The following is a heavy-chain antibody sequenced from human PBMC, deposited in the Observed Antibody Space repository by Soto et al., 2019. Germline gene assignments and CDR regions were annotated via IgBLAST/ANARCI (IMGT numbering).Heavy chain of an antibody. Sequence: EVQLVESGGGLVQPGRSLRLSCTASGFTFGDYAMSWFRQAPGKGLEWVGFIRSKAYGGTTEYAASVKGRFTISRDDSKSIAYLQMNSLKTEDTAVYYCTRDYGSGSNPWFDPWGQGTLVTVSS. D-gene: IGHD3-10*01. CDR3: TRDYGSGSNPWFDP. V-gene: IGHV3-49*03. J-gene: IGHJ5*02. CDR2: IRSKAYGGTT. CDR1: GFTFGDYA.